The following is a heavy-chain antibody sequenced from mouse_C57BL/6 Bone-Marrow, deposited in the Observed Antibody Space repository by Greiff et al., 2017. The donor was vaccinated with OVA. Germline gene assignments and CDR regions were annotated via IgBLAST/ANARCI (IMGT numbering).Heavy chain of an antibody. D-gene: IGHD1-1*01. CDR1: GFSLTSYG. J-gene: IGHJ3*01. V-gene: IGHV2-2*01. CDR3: ASPRYYGSAWFAY. CDR2: IWSGGST. Sequence: QVQLQQSGPGLVQPSQCLSITCTVSGFSLTSYGVHWVRQSPGKGLEWLGVIWSGGSTAYNAAFISRLSISKDNSKSQVFFKMNSLQADDTAIYYCASPRYYGSAWFAYWGQGTLVTVSA.